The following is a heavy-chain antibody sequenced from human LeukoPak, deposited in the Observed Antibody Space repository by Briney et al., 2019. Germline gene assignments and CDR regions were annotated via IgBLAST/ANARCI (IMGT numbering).Heavy chain of an antibody. V-gene: IGHV3-23*01. J-gene: IGHJ6*02. Sequence: PGGSLRLSCAASGFTFSSYAMSWVRQAPGKGLEWVSAISGSGGSTYYADSVKGRFTISRDNSKNTLYLQMNSLRAEDTAVYYCAKFPSPHCSSTSCYAQPYYYYYGMDVWGQGTTVTVSS. CDR1: GFTFSSYA. CDR3: AKFPSPHCSSTSCYAQPYYYYYGMDV. D-gene: IGHD2-2*01. CDR2: ISGSGGST.